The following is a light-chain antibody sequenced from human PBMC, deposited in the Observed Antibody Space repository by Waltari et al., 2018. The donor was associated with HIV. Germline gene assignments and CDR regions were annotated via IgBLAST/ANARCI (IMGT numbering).Light chain of an antibody. CDR2: QVR. J-gene: IGLJ1*01. CDR3: TSQTDRGTFV. CDR1: SSDVGAYNY. Sequence: QSALTQPASVSGSPGQSVTISCTGTSSDVGAYNYVSCYQQHPGKVPKLMIYQVRNRPSGISDRFSGSKSGNTASLIISGLQAEDEADYYCTSQTDRGTFVFGPGTKVTVL. V-gene: IGLV2-14*01.